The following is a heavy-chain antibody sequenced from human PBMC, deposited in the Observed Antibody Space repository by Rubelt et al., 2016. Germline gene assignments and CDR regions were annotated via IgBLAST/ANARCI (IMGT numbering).Heavy chain of an antibody. CDR3: ARGPLTHCSGGSCYNAFDI. V-gene: IGHV7-4-1*02. CDR2: INTNTGNP. D-gene: IGHD2-15*01. Sequence: GQGLEWMGWINTNTGNPTYAQGFTGRFVFSLDTSVSTAYLQISSLKAEDTAVYYCARGPLTHCSGGSCYNAFDIWGQGTMVTVSS. J-gene: IGHJ3*02.